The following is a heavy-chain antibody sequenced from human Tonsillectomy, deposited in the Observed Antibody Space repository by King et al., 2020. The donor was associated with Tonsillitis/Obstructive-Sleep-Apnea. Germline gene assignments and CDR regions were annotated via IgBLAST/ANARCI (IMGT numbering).Heavy chain of an antibody. Sequence: VQLQQWGAGLLKPSETLSLTCAVYGGSFSGYFWSWIRQPPGKGLEWIGEVNHSGSTNYNPSLKSRVTISLDTSKNQFSLKLSSVTAADTAVYYCAREYFYRSSGYYDCWGQGTLVTVS. CDR3: AREYFYRSSGYYDC. CDR2: VNHSGST. CDR1: GGSFSGYF. V-gene: IGHV4-34*01. D-gene: IGHD3-22*01. J-gene: IGHJ4*02.